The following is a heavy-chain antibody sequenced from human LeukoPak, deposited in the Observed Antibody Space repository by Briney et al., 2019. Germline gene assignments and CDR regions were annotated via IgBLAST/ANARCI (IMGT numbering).Heavy chain of an antibody. D-gene: IGHD3-10*01. J-gene: IGHJ6*04. Sequence: GGSLRLSCAASGFTFSSYSMNWVRQAPGKGLKWVSSISSSSSYIYYADSVKGRFTISRDNAKNSLYLQMNSLRAEDTAVYYCARDPYGSGSYSFAYYYYYYGMDVWGKGTTVTVSS. CDR3: ARDPYGSGSYSFAYYYYYYGMDV. V-gene: IGHV3-21*01. CDR2: ISSSSSYI. CDR1: GFTFSSYS.